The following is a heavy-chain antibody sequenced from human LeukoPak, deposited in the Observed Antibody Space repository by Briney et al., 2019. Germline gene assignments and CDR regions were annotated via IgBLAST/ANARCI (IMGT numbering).Heavy chain of an antibody. CDR3: ARGYCTSTNCNNWFDP. V-gene: IGHV3-23*01. CDR2: TSGSGGST. CDR1: GFTFSSYA. J-gene: IGHJ5*02. Sequence: GGSLRLSCAASGFTFSSYAMSWVRQAPGKGLEWVSATSGSGGSTYYADSVKGRFTISRDNSKNTLYLQMNSLRAEDTAVYYCARGYCTSTNCNNWFDPWGQGALVTVSS. D-gene: IGHD2-2*01.